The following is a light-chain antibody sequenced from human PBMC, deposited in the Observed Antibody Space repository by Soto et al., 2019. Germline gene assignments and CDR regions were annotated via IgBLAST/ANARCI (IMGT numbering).Light chain of an antibody. CDR1: SGSIASNY. CDR3: QSYDSSNVV. Sequence: NFMLTQTHSVSESPGKTVTISCTRSSGSIASNYVQWYQQRPGSAPTTVIYEDNQRPSGVPDRFSGSIDSSSNSASLTISGLMTEDEADYYCQSYDSSNVVFGGGTKLTVL. CDR2: EDN. V-gene: IGLV6-57*04. J-gene: IGLJ2*01.